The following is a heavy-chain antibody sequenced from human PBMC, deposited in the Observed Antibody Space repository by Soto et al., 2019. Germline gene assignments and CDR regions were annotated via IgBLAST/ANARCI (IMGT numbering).Heavy chain of an antibody. CDR2: SAPEEGEP. V-gene: IGHV1-24*01. CDR3: AADRKIVGTIGDFDF. D-gene: IGHD1-26*01. Sequence: ASVKVSCKVPQNTLTELTIDWLRQAPGKGLEWTGRSAPEEGEPIYPQKFQGRVSMTEDPSTDTAYMELTSLRSEDTAGYFCAADRKIVGTIGDFDFWGQGTLVTVSS. J-gene: IGHJ4*02. CDR1: QNTLTELT.